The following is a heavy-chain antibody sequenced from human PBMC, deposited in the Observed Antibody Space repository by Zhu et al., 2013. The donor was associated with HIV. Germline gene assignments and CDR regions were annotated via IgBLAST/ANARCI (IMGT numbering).Heavy chain of an antibody. V-gene: IGHV1-69*02. D-gene: IGHD3-22*01. CDR3: DINPPYDSSGYYSPDAFDI. J-gene: IGHJ3*02. CDR1: GGTFSSYT. CDR2: IIPILGIA. Sequence: QVQLVQSGAEVKKPGSSVKVSCKASGGTFSSYTISWVRQAPGQGLEWMGRIIPILGIANYAQKFQGRVTITADKSTSTAYMELSSLRSEDTAVYYCDINPPYDSSGYYSPDAFDIWGQGTMVTVSS.